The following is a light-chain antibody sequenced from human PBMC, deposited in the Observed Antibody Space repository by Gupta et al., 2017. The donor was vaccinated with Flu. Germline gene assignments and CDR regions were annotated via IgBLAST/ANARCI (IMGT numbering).Light chain of an antibody. J-gene: IGLJ2*01. CDR2: DVR. V-gene: IGLV2-14*03. CDR3: SSYSATGALAL. CDR1: SSDIGTYNY. Sequence: SSDIGTYNYVSWYQQYPGRAPKLMIYDVRNRPSGISDRFPGSKSGNTASLTISGLQAEDEADYYCSSYSATGALALFGGGTKVTVL.